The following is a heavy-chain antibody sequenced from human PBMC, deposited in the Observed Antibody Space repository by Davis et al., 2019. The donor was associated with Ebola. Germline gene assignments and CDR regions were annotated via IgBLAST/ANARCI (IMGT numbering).Heavy chain of an antibody. Sequence: PSETLSLTCTVSGDSISNYYWSWIRQSPGKGLEWIGFIYYSGSTNYNPSLKSRVTISGDTSKKQFSLRLSSVTAADSAVYYCARGGLVPAALYLWGQGTMVTVSS. CDR3: ARGGLVPAALYL. CDR1: GDSISNYY. V-gene: IGHV4-59*01. D-gene: IGHD2-2*01. CDR2: IYYSGST. J-gene: IGHJ3*01.